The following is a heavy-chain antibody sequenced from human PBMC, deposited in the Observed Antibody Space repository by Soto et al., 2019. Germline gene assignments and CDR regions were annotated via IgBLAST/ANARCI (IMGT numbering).Heavy chain of an antibody. CDR2: ISYDGSNK. J-gene: IGHJ4*02. CDR3: AKSPNGYVLDY. Sequence: PGGSLRLSCAASGFTFSSYGMHWVRQAPGKGLEWVAVISYDGSNKYYADSVKGRFTISRDNSKNTLYLQMNSLRAEDTAVYYCAKSPNGYVLDYWGQGTLVTVSS. CDR1: GFTFSSYG. V-gene: IGHV3-30*18. D-gene: IGHD5-18*01.